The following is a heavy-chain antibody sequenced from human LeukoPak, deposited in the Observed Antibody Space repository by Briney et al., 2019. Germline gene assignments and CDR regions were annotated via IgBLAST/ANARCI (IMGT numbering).Heavy chain of an antibody. J-gene: IGHJ3*02. CDR1: VGSFSDHY. V-gene: IGHV4-34*01. CDR3: AREGSAGDSEPTGAFDI. D-gene: IGHD4-17*01. Sequence: SETLSLTCAVYVGSFSDHYWNWIRQPPGKGPEWIGEINHSGSTKYNPSLKSRVTISVEPSKNQFSLKVTSVTDADTAVYYCAREGSAGDSEPTGAFDIWGQGTMVT. CDR2: INHSGST.